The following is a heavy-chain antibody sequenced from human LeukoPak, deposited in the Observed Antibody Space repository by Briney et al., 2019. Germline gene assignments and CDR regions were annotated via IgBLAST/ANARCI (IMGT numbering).Heavy chain of an antibody. D-gene: IGHD4-17*01. V-gene: IGHV4-39*01. Sequence: SETLSLTCTVSGGSISSSSYYWGWLRQPPGKGLEWIGSIYYSGSTYYNPSLKSRVTISVDTSKNQFSLKLSSVTAADTAVYYCARVLRATVTIDDWGQGTLVTVSS. J-gene: IGHJ4*02. CDR1: GGSISSSSYY. CDR3: ARVLRATVTIDD. CDR2: IYYSGST.